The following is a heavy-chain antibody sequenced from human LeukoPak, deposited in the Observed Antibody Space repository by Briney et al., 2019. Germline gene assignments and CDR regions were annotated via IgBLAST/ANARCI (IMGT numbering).Heavy chain of an antibody. D-gene: IGHD6-19*01. Sequence: GGSLRLSCAASGFTFSSYSMNWVRQAPGKGLEWVSSISSSSSYIYYADSVKGRFTISRDNAKNSLYLQLNSLRAEHTAVYYCARAAVAECFDYWGQGTLVTVSS. CDR1: GFTFSSYS. CDR2: ISSSSSYI. CDR3: ARAAVAECFDY. V-gene: IGHV3-21*01. J-gene: IGHJ4*02.